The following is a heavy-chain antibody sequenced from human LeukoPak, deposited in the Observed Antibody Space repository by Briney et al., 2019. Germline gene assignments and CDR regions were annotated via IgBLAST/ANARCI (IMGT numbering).Heavy chain of an antibody. V-gene: IGHV3-30-3*01. D-gene: IGHD2-8*01. Sequence: GGSLRLSCAASGFTFSSYAMHWVRQAPGKGLEWVAVISYDGSNKYYADSVKGRFTISRDNSKNTLYLQMNSLRAEDTAVYYCARDVSLDYWGQGTLVTVSS. J-gene: IGHJ4*02. CDR1: GFTFSSYA. CDR2: ISYDGSNK. CDR3: ARDVSLDY.